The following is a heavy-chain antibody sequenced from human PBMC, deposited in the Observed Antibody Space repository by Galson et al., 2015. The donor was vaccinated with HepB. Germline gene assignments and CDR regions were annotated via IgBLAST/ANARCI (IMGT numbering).Heavy chain of an antibody. Sequence: SVKVSCKASGYTFTSYAMNWVRQAPGQGLEWMGWINTNTGNPTYAQGFTGRFVFSLDTSVSTAYLQISSLKAEDTAVYYCARAESYYDSSGYSLFWYYYGMDVWGQGTTVTVSS. CDR1: GYTFTSYA. CDR3: ARAESYYDSSGYSLFWYYYGMDV. J-gene: IGHJ6*02. V-gene: IGHV7-4-1*02. D-gene: IGHD3-22*01. CDR2: INTNTGNP.